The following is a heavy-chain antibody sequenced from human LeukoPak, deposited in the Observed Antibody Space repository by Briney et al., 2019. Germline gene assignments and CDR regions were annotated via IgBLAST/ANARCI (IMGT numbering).Heavy chain of an antibody. CDR1: GATFSSYA. V-gene: IGHV1-69*05. J-gene: IGHJ6*03. CDR2: IIPIFGTA. CDR3: AIGPGGLTIPYYMDV. Sequence: SVKVSCKASGATFSSYAISWVRQAPGQGLEWMGGIIPIFGTANYAQKFQGRVTITTDESTSTAYMELSSLRSEDTAVYYCAIGPGGLTIPYYMDVWGKGTTVTVSS. D-gene: IGHD3-3*01.